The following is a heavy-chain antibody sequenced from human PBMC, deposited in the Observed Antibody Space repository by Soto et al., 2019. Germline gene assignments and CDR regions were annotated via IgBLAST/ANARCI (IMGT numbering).Heavy chain of an antibody. J-gene: IGHJ5*02. CDR2: IYYSGST. D-gene: IGHD2-21*01. CDR3: ARQSGGDSQGNWFDP. CDR1: GGSISSSSYY. Sequence: PSETLSLTCTVSGGSISSSSYYWGWIRQPPGKGLEWIGSIYYSGSTYYNPSLKSRVTISVDTSKNQLSLKLSSVTAADTAVYYCARQSGGDSQGNWFDPWGQGTLVTVSS. V-gene: IGHV4-39*01.